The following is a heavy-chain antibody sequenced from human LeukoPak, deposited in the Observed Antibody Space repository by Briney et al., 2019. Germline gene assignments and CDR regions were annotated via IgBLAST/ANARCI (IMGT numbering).Heavy chain of an antibody. CDR3: AKDRGYYDSSGYYWDY. J-gene: IGHJ4*02. Sequence: GRSLRLSCAASGFTFSSYAMHWVRQAPGKGLEWVAVISYDGSNKYYADSVKGRFTISRDNSKNTLYLQMNSLRAEDTAVYYCAKDRGYYDSSGYYWDYWGQGTLVTVSS. CDR1: GFTFSSYA. V-gene: IGHV3-30-3*01. CDR2: ISYDGSNK. D-gene: IGHD3-22*01.